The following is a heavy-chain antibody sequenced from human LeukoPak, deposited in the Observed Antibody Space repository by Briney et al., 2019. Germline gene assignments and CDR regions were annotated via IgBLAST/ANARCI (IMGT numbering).Heavy chain of an antibody. CDR3: AKDERNWNYNLASQTYD. D-gene: IGHD1-7*01. CDR2: IYSGGST. V-gene: IGHV3-53*01. Sequence: GGSLRLSCAASGFTFSSYSMNWVRQAPGKGLEWVSVIYSGGSTYYADSVKGRFTISRDNSKNTLYLQMNSLRAEDTAVYYCAKDERNWNYNLASQTYDWGQGTLVTVSS. J-gene: IGHJ4*02. CDR1: GFTFSSYS.